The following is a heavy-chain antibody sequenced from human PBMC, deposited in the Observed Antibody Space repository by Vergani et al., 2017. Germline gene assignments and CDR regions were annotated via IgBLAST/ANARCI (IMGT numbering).Heavy chain of an antibody. CDR3: ARRRKEYSSSSSYRYFDY. CDR2: INAGNGNT. D-gene: IGHD6-6*01. CDR1: GYTFTSYA. J-gene: IGHJ4*02. V-gene: IGHV1-3*01. Sequence: QVQLVQSGAEVKKPGASVKVSCKASGYTFTSYAMHWVRQAPGQRLEWMGWINAGNGNTKYSQKFQGRVTITRDTSASTAYMELSSLRSEDTAVYYCARRRKEYSSSSSYRYFDYWGQGTLVTVSS.